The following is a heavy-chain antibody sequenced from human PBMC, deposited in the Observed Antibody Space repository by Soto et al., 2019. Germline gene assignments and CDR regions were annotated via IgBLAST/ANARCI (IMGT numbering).Heavy chain of an antibody. CDR3: ARDMSSGDFGRTWFDP. V-gene: IGHV3-11*01. CDR1: GFTFNDFY. Sequence: QLQLVESGGGLVKPGGSLRLSCAASGFTFNDFYMIWFRQAPGRGLEWLAYINNRGDDIYYADSVRGRFTISRDNGKNSLYLQMNSLRVEDTALYFCARDMSSGDFGRTWFDPWGQGTPVTVSA. J-gene: IGHJ5*02. D-gene: IGHD2-21*02. CDR2: INNRGDDI.